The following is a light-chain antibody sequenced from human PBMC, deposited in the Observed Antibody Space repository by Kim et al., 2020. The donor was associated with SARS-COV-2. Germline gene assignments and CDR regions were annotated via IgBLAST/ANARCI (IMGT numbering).Light chain of an antibody. CDR3: QKYNSAPNT. V-gene: IGKV1-27*01. Sequence: SLGDRFTINCRESQGISNYLAWYQLKTGKIPRLLIYAASTLQSGVPSRFSGRGSGTDFTLTISSLQPEDGATYYCQKYNSAPNTFGQGTKLEI. CDR1: QGISNY. CDR2: AAS. J-gene: IGKJ2*01.